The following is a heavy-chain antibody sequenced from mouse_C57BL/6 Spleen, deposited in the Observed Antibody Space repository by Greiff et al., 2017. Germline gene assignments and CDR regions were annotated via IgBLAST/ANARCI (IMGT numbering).Heavy chain of an antibody. CDR3: ARELGNRYFDV. V-gene: IGHV5-17*01. CDR2: ISSGSSTI. J-gene: IGHJ1*03. Sequence: EVKLMESGGGLVKPGGSLKLSCAASGFTFSDYGMHWVRQAPEKGLEWVAYISSGSSTIYYADTVKGRFTISRDNAKNTLFLQMTSLRSEDTAMYYCARELGNRYFDVWGTGTTVTVSS. CDR1: GFTFSDYG. D-gene: IGHD4-1*01.